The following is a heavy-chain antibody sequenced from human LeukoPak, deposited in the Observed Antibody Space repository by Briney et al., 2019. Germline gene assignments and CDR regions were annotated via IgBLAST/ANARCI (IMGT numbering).Heavy chain of an antibody. V-gene: IGHV3-66*01. CDR3: VRDQFS. J-gene: IGHJ6*02. D-gene: IGHD3-3*01. CDR1: GFTVSNNY. CDR2: TYSGET. Sequence: GGSLRLSCAASGFTVSNNYMSWVRQAPGRLEWLSVTYSGETQYADSVKGRFTISRDDSKNTLYLQMNSLRAEDTAIYYCVRDQFSWGQGTTVAVSS.